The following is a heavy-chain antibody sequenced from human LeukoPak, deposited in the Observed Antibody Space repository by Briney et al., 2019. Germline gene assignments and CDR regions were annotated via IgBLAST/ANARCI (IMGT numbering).Heavy chain of an antibody. CDR2: ISAGSSFT. CDR3: ARDYTGYFP. D-gene: IGHD3-9*01. Sequence: GGSLRLSCAASGFTFSDHYMSWIRQAPGKGLEWLSYISAGSSFTKYADSVKGRFTISRDNSKNSLYLQMNSLTAEDTAVYYCARDYTGYFPWGQGTLVIVSS. V-gene: IGHV3-11*06. CDR1: GFTFSDHY. J-gene: IGHJ5*02.